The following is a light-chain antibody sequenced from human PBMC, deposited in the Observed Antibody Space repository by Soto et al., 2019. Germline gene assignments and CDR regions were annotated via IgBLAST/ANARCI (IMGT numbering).Light chain of an antibody. CDR2: GAS. J-gene: IGKJ4*01. V-gene: IGKV1-27*01. Sequence: IQMTQSPSSLSASVGDRVTITCRASQGISNYLACNQQNPGKVPNLLIFGASTLQSGVPSRFSGSGSGTDFTLTISSLQPEDVATYYCQRYNSAPLNFGGGTKVELK. CDR3: QRYNSAPLN. CDR1: QGISNY.